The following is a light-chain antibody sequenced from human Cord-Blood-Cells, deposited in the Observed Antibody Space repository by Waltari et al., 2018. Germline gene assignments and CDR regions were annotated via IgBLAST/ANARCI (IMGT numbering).Light chain of an antibody. Sequence: QSALTQPASVSGSPGQSITISCTGTSSDVGSYNLVSWYQKHPGKAPKLMIDEGSKRPSGVSNRFSGSKSGNTASLTISGLQAEDEADYYGCSYAGSSTYVFGTGTKVTVL. CDR1: SSDVGSYNL. CDR3: CSYAGSSTYV. J-gene: IGLJ1*01. CDR2: EGS. V-gene: IGLV2-23*01.